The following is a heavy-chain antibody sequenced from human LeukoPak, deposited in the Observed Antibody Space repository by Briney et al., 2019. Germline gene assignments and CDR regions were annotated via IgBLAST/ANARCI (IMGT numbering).Heavy chain of an antibody. CDR2: ISAYNGNT. J-gene: IGHJ4*02. Sequence: GASVKVSCKASGYTFTSYGISWVRQAPGQGLEWMGWISAYNGNTNYAQKLQGRVTMTTDTSTSTAYMELRSLRSDDTAVYYCARDSTVTTHVSRPFDYWGQGTLVIVSS. D-gene: IGHD4-17*01. V-gene: IGHV1-18*01. CDR1: GYTFTSYG. CDR3: ARDSTVTTHVSRPFDY.